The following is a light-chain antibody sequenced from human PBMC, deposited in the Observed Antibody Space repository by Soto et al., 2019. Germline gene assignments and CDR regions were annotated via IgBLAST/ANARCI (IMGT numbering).Light chain of an antibody. J-gene: IGLJ1*01. Sequence: QSALTQPPSASGTPGQRVTISCSGSSTNIASNTVSWYQQLPGTAPKLLIHSDNQRPSGVPDRFSGSKSGTSASLALSGLQSEDEADYYCAAWDDSLNGFVFGTGTKLTVL. V-gene: IGLV1-44*01. CDR1: STNIASNT. CDR2: SDN. CDR3: AAWDDSLNGFV.